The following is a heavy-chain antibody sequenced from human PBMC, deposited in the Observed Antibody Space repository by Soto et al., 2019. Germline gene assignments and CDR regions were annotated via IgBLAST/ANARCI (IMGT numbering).Heavy chain of an antibody. J-gene: IGHJ4*02. CDR3: ASETYYYDSSGYYSPPPQYYFDY. V-gene: IGHV1-3*01. D-gene: IGHD3-22*01. Sequence: ASVKVSCKASGYTFTSSAMHWVRQAPGQRLEWMGWINAGNGNTKYSQKFQGRVTMTRDTSTSTVYMELSSLRSEDTAVYYCASETYYYDSSGYYSPPPQYYFDYWGQGTLVTVSS. CDR2: INAGNGNT. CDR1: GYTFTSSA.